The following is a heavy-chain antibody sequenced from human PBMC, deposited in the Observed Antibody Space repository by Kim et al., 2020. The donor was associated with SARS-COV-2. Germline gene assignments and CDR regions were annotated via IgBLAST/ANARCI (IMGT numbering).Heavy chain of an antibody. Sequence: GGSLRLSCTASGFTFGDYAMSWFRQAPGKGLEWVGFIRSKAYGGTTEYAASVKGRFTISRDDSKSIAYLQMNSLKTEDTAVYYCTRGGFGELFPFDYWGQGTLVTVSS. CDR2: IRSKAYGGTT. V-gene: IGHV3-49*03. CDR3: TRGGFGELFPFDY. J-gene: IGHJ4*02. CDR1: GFTFGDYA. D-gene: IGHD3-10*01.